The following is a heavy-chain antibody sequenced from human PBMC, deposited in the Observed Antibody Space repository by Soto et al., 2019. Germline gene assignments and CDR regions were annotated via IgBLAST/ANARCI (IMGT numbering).Heavy chain of an antibody. CDR1: GGTFSSYA. D-gene: IGHD6-6*01. V-gene: IGHV1-69*01. J-gene: IGHJ4*01. CDR2: LIPIFGTA. CDR3: ARVHDYISSSGHLDY. Sequence: QVQLVQSGAEVKKPGSSVKVSCKASGGTFSSYAISWVRQAPGQGLEWMGGLIPIFGTANYAQKYQGRVTITVAESTSTAYFELSSLRSVDTAVYYCARVHDYISSSGHLDYWGQGTLVPVSS.